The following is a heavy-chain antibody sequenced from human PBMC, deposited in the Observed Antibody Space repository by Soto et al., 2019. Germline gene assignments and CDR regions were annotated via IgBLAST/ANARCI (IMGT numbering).Heavy chain of an antibody. CDR3: AGVFYGGNSVNNY. Sequence: LRLSCAGSGFTFSNFAMSWVRQAPGKGLEWVAASSYDGSNNFYADSVKGRFIISRDNSKNTLDLQLNTLRAEDTAVYYCAGVFYGGNSVNNYWGQGTPVTVSS. CDR1: GFTFSNFA. J-gene: IGHJ4*02. V-gene: IGHV3-30-3*01. D-gene: IGHD4-17*01. CDR2: SSYDGSNN.